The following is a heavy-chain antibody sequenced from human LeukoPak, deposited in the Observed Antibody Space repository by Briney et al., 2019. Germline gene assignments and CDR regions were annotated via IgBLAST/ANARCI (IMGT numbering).Heavy chain of an antibody. CDR2: INHSGST. CDR1: GGSFSGYY. J-gene: IGHJ6*03. CDR3: ARGRTGYQLLPTKKDYSYYYVDV. Sequence: PSETLSLTCAVYGGSFSGYYWSWIRQPPGKGLEWIGEINHSGSTNYNPSLKSRVTISVDTSKNQFSLKLRSVTAADWAVYYCARGRTGYQLLPTKKDYSYYYVDVWDKGTTVTVSS. D-gene: IGHD2-2*01. V-gene: IGHV4-34*01.